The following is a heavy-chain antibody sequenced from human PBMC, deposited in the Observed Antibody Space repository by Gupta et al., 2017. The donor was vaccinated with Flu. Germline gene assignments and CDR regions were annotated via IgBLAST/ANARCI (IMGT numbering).Heavy chain of an antibody. CDR2: ISYDGSNK. CDR3: ARDSEVEPPEDYYYYYMDV. J-gene: IGHJ6*03. D-gene: IGHD1-1*01. Sequence: WVRQAPGKGLEWVAVISYDGSNKYYADSVKGRFTISRDNSKNTLYLQMNSLRAEDTAVYYCARDSEVEPPEDYYYYYMDVWGKGTTVTVSS. V-gene: IGHV3-30-3*01.